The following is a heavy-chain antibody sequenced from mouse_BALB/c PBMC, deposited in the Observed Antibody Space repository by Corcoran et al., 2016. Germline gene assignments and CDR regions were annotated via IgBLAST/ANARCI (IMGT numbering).Heavy chain of an antibody. CDR2: IDPANGNT. CDR1: GFNIKDTY. Sequence: EVQLQQSGAELVKPGASVKLSCTASGFNIKDTYMHWVKQRPEQGLEWIGRIDPANGNTKYDPKFQGKATITADTSSNTTYLQLSSLTSDDTAVYYSAITTVVRYYDYWGQGTTLTVSS. CDR3: AITTVVRYYDY. D-gene: IGHD1-1*01. J-gene: IGHJ2*01. V-gene: IGHV14-3*02.